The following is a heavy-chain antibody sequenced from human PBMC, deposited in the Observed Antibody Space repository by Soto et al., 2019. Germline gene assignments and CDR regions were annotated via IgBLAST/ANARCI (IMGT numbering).Heavy chain of an antibody. V-gene: IGHV3-7*05. D-gene: IGHD2-2*01. Sequence: GGSLRLSCAASGFTFSSYWMSWVRQAPGKGLEWVANIKQDGSMKYYVDSVKGRFTISRDNAKNSLYLQMNSLRAEDTAVYYCARVYCSGTSCPYYYGMDVWGQGTTVTVSS. J-gene: IGHJ6*02. CDR1: GFTFSSYW. CDR3: ARVYCSGTSCPYYYGMDV. CDR2: IKQDGSMK.